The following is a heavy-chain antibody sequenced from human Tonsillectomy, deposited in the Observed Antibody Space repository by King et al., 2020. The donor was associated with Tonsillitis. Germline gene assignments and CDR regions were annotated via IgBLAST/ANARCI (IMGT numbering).Heavy chain of an antibody. V-gene: IGHV4-61*02. CDR2: IYTSGST. Sequence: VQLQESGPGLVKPSQTLSLTCSVSGGSITGGSYYWSWIRQPAGKGLEWIGRIYTSGSTTYNPSLESRVTMSVDTSKNQFSLKLSSVTAADTAVYYCASGGDLLTGGSLFDPWGQGTLVTVSS. D-gene: IGHD3-9*01. J-gene: IGHJ5*02. CDR1: GGSITGGSYY. CDR3: ASGGDLLTGGSLFDP.